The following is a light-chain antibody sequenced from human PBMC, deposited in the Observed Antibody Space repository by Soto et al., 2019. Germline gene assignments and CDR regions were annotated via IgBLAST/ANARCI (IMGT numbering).Light chain of an antibody. CDR3: QQYNSYRT. J-gene: IGKJ1*01. V-gene: IGKV1-5*03. Sequence: DIKMTQSPSTLSASVGDRVTITCRASQSISSWLAWYQQKPGKAPKLLIYKASSLESGVPSRFSGSGSGTEFTLTISSLQPDDVATYYCQQYNSYRTFGQGTKVEIK. CDR1: QSISSW. CDR2: KAS.